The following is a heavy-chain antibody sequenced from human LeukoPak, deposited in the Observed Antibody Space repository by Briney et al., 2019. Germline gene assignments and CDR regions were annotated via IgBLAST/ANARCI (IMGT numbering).Heavy chain of an antibody. CDR2: ISYDGSNK. V-gene: IGHV3-30-3*01. CDR1: GFTFSSYA. Sequence: PGGSLRLSCAASGFTFSSYAMHWVRQAPGKGLEWVAVISYDGSNKYYADSVKGRFTISRDNSKNTLYLQMNSLRAEDTAVYYCARGLGSSYWFDPWGQGTLVTVSS. CDR3: ARGLGSSYWFDP. J-gene: IGHJ5*02. D-gene: IGHD6-13*01.